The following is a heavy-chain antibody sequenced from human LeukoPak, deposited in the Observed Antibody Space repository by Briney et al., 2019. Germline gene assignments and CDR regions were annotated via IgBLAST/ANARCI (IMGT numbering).Heavy chain of an antibody. Sequence: ASGKVSSKASDTTLTSYYMTWGRQAPGQGLEGMGIINPSDGGTSYAQKFQGRVTMTRDTSTSTVYVELSSLRSEDTAVYYCASYGSGAQASFDYWGQGTLVTVSS. CDR1: DTTLTSYY. CDR2: INPSDGGT. CDR3: ASYGSGAQASFDY. J-gene: IGHJ4*02. D-gene: IGHD3-10*01. V-gene: IGHV1-46*01.